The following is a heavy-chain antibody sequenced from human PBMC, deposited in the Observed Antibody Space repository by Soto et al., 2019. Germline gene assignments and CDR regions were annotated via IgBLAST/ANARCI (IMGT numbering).Heavy chain of an antibody. CDR1: SDSISSSNW. CDR2: IYHSGST. CDR3: ARTTVTTNYYYYYMDV. V-gene: IGHV4-4*02. J-gene: IGHJ6*03. D-gene: IGHD4-17*01. Sequence: QVLLQESGPGLVKPSGTLSLTCAVSSDSISSSNWWSWVRQPPGKGLEWIGEIYHSGSTNYNPSLKSRVTISVDKSKNQFSLNLSSVTAAHTSVYYYARTTVTTNYYYYYMDVWGKGTTVTVSS.